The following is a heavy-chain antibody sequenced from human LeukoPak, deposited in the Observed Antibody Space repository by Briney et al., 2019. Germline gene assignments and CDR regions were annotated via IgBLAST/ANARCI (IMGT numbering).Heavy chain of an antibody. V-gene: IGHV3-53*01. CDR1: GFNVNWNY. D-gene: IGHD3-16*01. CDR2: IYSGVST. Sequence: GGSLRLSCAVSGFNVNWNYMSWVRQAPGKGLEWVSVIYSGVSTYYAESVLGRFTISRDISKNTVYLQMNSLRAGDTAVYYWATDTFGNPTHWGQGTLVTVSS. J-gene: IGHJ4*02. CDR3: ATDTFGNPTH.